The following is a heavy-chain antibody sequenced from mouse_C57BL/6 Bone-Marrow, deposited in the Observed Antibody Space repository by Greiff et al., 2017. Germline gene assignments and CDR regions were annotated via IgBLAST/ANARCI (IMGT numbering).Heavy chain of an antibody. D-gene: IGHD1-1*01. V-gene: IGHV10-1*01. CDR1: GFSFNTYA. Sequence: DVMLVESGGGLVQPKGSLKLSCAASGFSFNTYAMNWVRQAPGKGLEWVARIRSKSNNYATYYADSVKDRFTISRDDSESMLYLQMNNLKTEDTAMYYCGRQRYYGSSVAYWGQGTLVTVSA. CDR3: GRQRYYGSSVAY. J-gene: IGHJ3*01. CDR2: IRSKSNNYAT.